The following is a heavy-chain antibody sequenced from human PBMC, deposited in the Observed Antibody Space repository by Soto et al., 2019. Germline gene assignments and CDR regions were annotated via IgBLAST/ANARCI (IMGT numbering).Heavy chain of an antibody. CDR3: AKDLRGPSAGNWYFDY. Sequence: PGGSLRLSCAASGLTFSSNSMGWVRQAPGKGLEWVSAITASGGRAYYADSVKGRFTISRDNSQNTLYLQMNSLRAEDTAVYYCAKDLRGPSAGNWYFDYWGQGTLVTVAS. CDR1: GLTFSSNS. J-gene: IGHJ4*02. V-gene: IGHV3-23*01. CDR2: ITASGGRA. D-gene: IGHD6-13*01.